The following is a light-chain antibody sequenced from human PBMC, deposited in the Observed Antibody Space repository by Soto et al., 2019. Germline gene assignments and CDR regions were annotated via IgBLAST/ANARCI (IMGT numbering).Light chain of an antibody. CDR1: QSVGTF. Sequence: EIVLTHSPATLSLSRWEIATLSCRASQSVGTFFAWYQQKPGQAPRLLIYDASNRATGIPARFSGSGSGTDFTLTISSLEPGDFAVYYCQQRSNWPWITFGQGTRLEIK. V-gene: IGKV3-11*01. CDR3: QQRSNWPWIT. J-gene: IGKJ5*01. CDR2: DAS.